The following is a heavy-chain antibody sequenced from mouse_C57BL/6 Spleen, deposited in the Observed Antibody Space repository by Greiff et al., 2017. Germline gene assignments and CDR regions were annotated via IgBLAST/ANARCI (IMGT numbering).Heavy chain of an antibody. CDR2: INYDGSST. J-gene: IGHJ2*01. D-gene: IGHD1-1*01. V-gene: IGHV5-16*01. Sequence: EVQLVESEGGLVQPGSSMKLSCTASGFTFSDYYMAWVRQVPEKGLEWVANINYDGSSTYYLDSLKSRFIISRDNAKNILYLQMSSLKSEDTATYYCARERRLYYYGSSYYFDYWGQGTTLTVSS. CDR3: ARERRLYYYGSSYYFDY. CDR1: GFTFSDYY.